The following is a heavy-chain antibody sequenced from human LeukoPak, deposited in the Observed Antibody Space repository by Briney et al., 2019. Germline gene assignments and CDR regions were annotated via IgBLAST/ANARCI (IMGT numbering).Heavy chain of an antibody. D-gene: IGHD3-22*01. Sequence: PGGSLRLSCAASGFTFSSYAMSWVRQAPGKGLEWVSGISWNSGSIGYADSVKGRFTISRDNAKNSLYLQMNSLRAEDTALYYCAKEVIVGNFDYWGQGTLVTVSS. CDR3: AKEVIVGNFDY. CDR2: ISWNSGSI. V-gene: IGHV3-9*01. CDR1: GFTFSSYA. J-gene: IGHJ4*02.